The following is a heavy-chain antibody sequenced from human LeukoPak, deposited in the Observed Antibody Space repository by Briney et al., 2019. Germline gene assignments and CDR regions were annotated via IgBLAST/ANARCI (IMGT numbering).Heavy chain of an antibody. CDR2: ISNNGDST. V-gene: IGHV3-64D*09. J-gene: IGHJ4*02. D-gene: IGHD4-17*01. CDR3: VKSGADYGDYFGFFDY. Sequence: GGSLRLSCSASAFTFSSYAMHWVRQAPGKGLEFVSAISNNGDSTYYADSVKGRFTISRDSSKNTLYLQMISLRAEDTAMYYCVKSGADYGDYFGFFDYWGQGTLVTVSS. CDR1: AFTFSSYA.